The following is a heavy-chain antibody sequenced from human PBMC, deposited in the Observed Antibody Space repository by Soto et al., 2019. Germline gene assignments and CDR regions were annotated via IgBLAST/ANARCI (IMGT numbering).Heavy chain of an antibody. CDR3: ARGGGGRWYSGDY. D-gene: IGHD6-13*01. CDR2: MNPNSGDT. V-gene: IGHV1-8*01. Sequence: QVQLVQSGAEVKKPGASVTVSCKASGYTFTNYHIHWVRQATGQGLEWMGWMNPNSGDTGYAQKFQGRVTMTRDTPITAAYMELSGLRSEDTAVYFCARGGGGRWYSGDYWGQGTLVTVSS. CDR1: GYTFTNYH. J-gene: IGHJ4*02.